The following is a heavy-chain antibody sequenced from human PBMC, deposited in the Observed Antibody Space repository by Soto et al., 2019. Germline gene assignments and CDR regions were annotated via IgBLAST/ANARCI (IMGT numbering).Heavy chain of an antibody. Sequence: SVQVSYKASGGNFGTYRLIWVRQAPAQGLGWVGEIVPLYHVINYAPEFQDRVTITADQSTRTSYMRLSNLRSDDTAVDYCASDAGAYGGSYSHNYWGQGTLVTVSS. J-gene: IGHJ4*01. CDR1: GGNFGTYR. V-gene: IGHV1-69*10. CDR3: ASDAGAYGGSYSHNY. CDR2: IVPLYHVI. D-gene: IGHD1-26*01.